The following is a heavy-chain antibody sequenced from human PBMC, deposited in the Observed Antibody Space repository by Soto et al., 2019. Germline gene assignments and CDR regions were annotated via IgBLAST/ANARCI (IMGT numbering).Heavy chain of an antibody. D-gene: IGHD6-13*01. CDR1: GGSISSSLYY. Sequence: SETLSLTCTVSGGSISSSLYYWGWIRQPPGKGLEWIASIFYSGHTYYNPSLKSRVTISVDTSQNQFSLKLSSVTAADTAVYYCARTLGQQLVFLDQWGQGTLVTVSS. V-gene: IGHV4-39*01. CDR2: IFYSGHT. CDR3: ARTLGQQLVFLDQ. J-gene: IGHJ4*02.